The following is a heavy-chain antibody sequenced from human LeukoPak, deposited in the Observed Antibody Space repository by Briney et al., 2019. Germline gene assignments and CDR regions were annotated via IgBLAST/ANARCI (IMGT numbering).Heavy chain of an antibody. J-gene: IGHJ4*02. CDR2: ISGSGGST. Sequence: GGSLRLSCAASGFIVNTNYMTWVRQAPGRGLEWVSAISGSGGSTYYADSVKGRFTISRDNSKNTLYLQMNSLRAEDTAVYYCAKDRTRVVPAAMPLGYFDYWGQGTLVTVSS. D-gene: IGHD2-2*01. CDR3: AKDRTRVVPAAMPLGYFDY. V-gene: IGHV3-23*01. CDR1: GFIVNTNY.